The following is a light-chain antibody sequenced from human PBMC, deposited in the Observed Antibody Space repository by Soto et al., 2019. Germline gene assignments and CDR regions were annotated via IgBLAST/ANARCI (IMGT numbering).Light chain of an antibody. CDR1: QTFIRNY. Sequence: EIVLTQSPDTLSLSPGERATLSCRASQTFIRNYLAWHQQKPGQTPRLLVYGASSRATGIPDRFSGSGSGTDFTLTISSLEPEDFAVYYCQQFSSYPLTFGGGTKVDIK. J-gene: IGKJ4*01. V-gene: IGKV3-20*01. CDR2: GAS. CDR3: QQFSSYPLT.